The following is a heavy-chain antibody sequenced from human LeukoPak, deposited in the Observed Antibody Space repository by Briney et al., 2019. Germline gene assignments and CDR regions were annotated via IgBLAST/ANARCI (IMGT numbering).Heavy chain of an antibody. D-gene: IGHD6-19*01. CDR3: VRHGDSGIDS. CDR1: GGALSNYY. CDR2: INHSGST. V-gene: IGHV4-34*01. Sequence: SETLSLTCAVYGGALSNYYWSWIRQPPGKGLEGIGEINHSGSTNYNPSLKSRLTISVDTSKNQFSLKLTSVTAADTAVYYCVRHGDSGIDSWGQGTLVTVSS. J-gene: IGHJ4*02.